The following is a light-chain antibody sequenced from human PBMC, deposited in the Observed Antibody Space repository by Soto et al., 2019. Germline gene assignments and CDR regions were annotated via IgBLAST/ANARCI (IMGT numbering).Light chain of an antibody. CDR2: VAS. Sequence: DIQMTQSPSTLSASVGDRVTITCRASQSISSWLAWYQQKPGKVPKLLIYVASTLQSGVPSRFSGTGSGTDFTLTISNLQPEDVATYYCQKCDSAPLTFGGGTKVDIK. J-gene: IGKJ4*01. CDR1: QSISSW. V-gene: IGKV1-27*01. CDR3: QKCDSAPLT.